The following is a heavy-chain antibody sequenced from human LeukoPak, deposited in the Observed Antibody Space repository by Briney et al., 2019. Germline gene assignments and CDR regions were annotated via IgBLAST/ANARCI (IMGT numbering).Heavy chain of an antibody. V-gene: IGHV3-74*01. Sequence: GGSLRLSCAASGFTFSSYWMHWVRQAPGKGLVWVPRLNSDGSSTSYADSVKGRFTISRDNVETTLHLQMNNLSAEDTAVYYCARASNRNSINFDYWGQGALVTVSS. D-gene: IGHD1-7*01. CDR2: LNSDGSST. CDR3: ARASNRNSINFDY. J-gene: IGHJ4*02. CDR1: GFTFSSYW.